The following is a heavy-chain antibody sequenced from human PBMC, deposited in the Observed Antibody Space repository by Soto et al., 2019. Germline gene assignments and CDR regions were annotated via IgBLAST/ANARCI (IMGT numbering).Heavy chain of an antibody. D-gene: IGHD1-26*01. J-gene: IGHJ4*02. Sequence: SETLSLTCTVSGGSISDYYWSWIRQPPGKGLEWIGSIYYNSESTNYNPSLKSRVTISVDTSKSQFSLRLRSVTAADTAVHYCGRKSGSYHSGIDYWGQGALVTVSS. CDR2: IYYNSEST. V-gene: IGHV4-59*01. CDR3: GRKSGSYHSGIDY. CDR1: GGSISDYY.